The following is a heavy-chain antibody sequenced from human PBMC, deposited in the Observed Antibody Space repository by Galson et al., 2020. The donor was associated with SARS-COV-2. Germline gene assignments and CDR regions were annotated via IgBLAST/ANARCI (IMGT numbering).Heavy chain of an antibody. J-gene: IGHJ4*02. CDR3: AKSRIPYGSDDS. CDR2: ISGSGDST. CDR1: GFTFNTYA. D-gene: IGHD3-10*01. Sequence: TGGSLRLSCAASGFTFNTYAMSWVRQAPGKGLEWISGISGSGDSTYYADSVRGRFTISRDNSKNTLYLQLNSLRAEDTAIYYCAKSRIPYGSDDSLGQGTPVTGSS. V-gene: IGHV3-23*01.